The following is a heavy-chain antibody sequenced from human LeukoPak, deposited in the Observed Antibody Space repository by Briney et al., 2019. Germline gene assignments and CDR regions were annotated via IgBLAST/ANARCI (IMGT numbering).Heavy chain of an antibody. CDR2: IYYSGTT. CDR1: GGSITNY. V-gene: IGHV4-59*01. Sequence: PSETLSLTCTVSGGSITNYWSWIRQTPGKGLEWIGYIYYSGTTTYNPSLKSRVTISADTSKNQFSLKLNSLTTADTAVYYCTRGAGWLIDYWGQGILVTVSS. CDR3: TRGAGWLIDY. J-gene: IGHJ4*02. D-gene: IGHD3-16*01.